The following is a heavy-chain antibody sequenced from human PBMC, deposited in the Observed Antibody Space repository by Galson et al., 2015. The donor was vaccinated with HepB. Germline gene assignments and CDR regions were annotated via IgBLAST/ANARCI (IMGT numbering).Heavy chain of an antibody. V-gene: IGHV3-64*04. CDR1: GFTFSSSA. D-gene: IGHD6-13*01. J-gene: IGHJ4*02. CDR2: ITSSGSNT. Sequence: SLRLSCKASGFTFSSSAMHWVRQARGKGLECVATITSSGSNTYYADSMKGRITISRDNSKNTLYLQMNSLRAEDTAVYYCARDRLTNTGYSRSWIFYYWGQGTLVTVSS. CDR3: ARDRLTNTGYSRSWIFYY.